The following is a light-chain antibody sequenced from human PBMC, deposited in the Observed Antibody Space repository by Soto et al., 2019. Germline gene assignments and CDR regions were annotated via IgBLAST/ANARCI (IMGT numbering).Light chain of an antibody. CDR2: TNS. CDR3: AAWDDSLNGYV. Sequence: QSVLTQPPSASGTPGQRVTISCSGSSSNIGSNTVNWYQQLPGTAPKLLIYTNSQRPSGVPDRFSGSKSGTSASLAISGLQSDDEADYYWAAWDDSLNGYVFGTGTKLTVL. V-gene: IGLV1-44*01. CDR1: SSNIGSNT. J-gene: IGLJ1*01.